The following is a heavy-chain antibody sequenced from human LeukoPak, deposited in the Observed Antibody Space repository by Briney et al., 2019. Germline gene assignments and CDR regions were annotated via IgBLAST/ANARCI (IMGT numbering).Heavy chain of an antibody. J-gene: IGHJ4*02. CDR1: GFTFSGSA. Sequence: GGSLRLSCAASGFTFSGSAMDWVRQASGKGLEWVGRIRSKANSYATAYAASVKGRFTISRDDSKNSAYLQMNSLKTEDTAVYYCTMADRDYWGQGTLVTVSS. CDR3: TMADRDY. V-gene: IGHV3-73*01. CDR2: IRSKANSYAT.